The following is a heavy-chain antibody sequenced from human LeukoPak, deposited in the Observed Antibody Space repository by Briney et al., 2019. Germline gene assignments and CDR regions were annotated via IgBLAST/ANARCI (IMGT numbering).Heavy chain of an antibody. Sequence: SETLSLTGTVSGTSIAIGGHYWICLGHPPGKGLEWIGYIYYSGGTYTTPSLKSRVTMSVDTSKNQFSLKLNSVTAADTAVYYCARSHPFDHWGQGTLVIVSS. J-gene: IGHJ5*02. V-gene: IGHV4-31*03. CDR1: GTSIAIGGHY. CDR2: IYYSGGT. CDR3: ARSHPFDH.